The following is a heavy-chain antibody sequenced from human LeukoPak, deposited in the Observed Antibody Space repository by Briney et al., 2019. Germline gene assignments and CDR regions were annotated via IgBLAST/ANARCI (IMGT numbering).Heavy chain of an antibody. Sequence: GESLKISCKGSGYTFTNYWIGWVRQVPGKGLEWMGIIYPGGSDTRYSPSFQGQVSISADKSINTAYLQWSSLKASDTAMYYCARQPSGFWSGSYRDYWGQGTLATVSS. CDR2: IYPGGSDT. CDR1: GYTFTNYW. J-gene: IGHJ4*02. CDR3: ARQPSGFWSGSYRDY. V-gene: IGHV5-51*01. D-gene: IGHD3-3*01.